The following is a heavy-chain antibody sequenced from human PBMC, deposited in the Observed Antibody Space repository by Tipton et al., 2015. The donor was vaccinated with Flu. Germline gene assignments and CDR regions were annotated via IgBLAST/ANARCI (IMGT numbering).Heavy chain of an antibody. Sequence: TLSLTCAVYGGSFSGYYWSWIRQPPGKGLEWIGEINHSGTTNYNPSLKSRVTMSVDTSKNQVSLNLSSVTAADTAVYYCAKWSSSWWSFDYWGQGALVTVSS. D-gene: IGHD6-13*01. CDR1: GGSFSGYY. J-gene: IGHJ4*02. CDR2: INHSGTT. CDR3: AKWSSSWWSFDY. V-gene: IGHV4-34*01.